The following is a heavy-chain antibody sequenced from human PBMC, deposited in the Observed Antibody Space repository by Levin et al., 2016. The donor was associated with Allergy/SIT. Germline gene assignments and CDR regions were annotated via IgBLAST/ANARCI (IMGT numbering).Heavy chain of an antibody. D-gene: IGHD3-16*02. CDR3: ARDPLH. Sequence: VRQAPGKGLEWVTVISYDGSNKYYADSVKGRFTISRDNSKNTLYLQMNSLRAEDTAVYYCARDPLHWGQGTLVTVSS. J-gene: IGHJ4*02. CDR2: ISYDGSNK. V-gene: IGHV3-30*04.